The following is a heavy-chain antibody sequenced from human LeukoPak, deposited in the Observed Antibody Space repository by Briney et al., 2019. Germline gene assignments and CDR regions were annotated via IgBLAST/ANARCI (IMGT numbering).Heavy chain of an antibody. V-gene: IGHV3-23*01. CDR2: ISGNGGTT. J-gene: IGHJ6*03. Sequence: GGSLRLSCEASGFSFSSYAMNWVGQAQGKGLKWVSVISGNGGTTYYAASVKGRFTISRDNSKNTLYLQMNSLKAEDTAVYYCAKRPGSPYYYYYMDVWGKGTTVTVSS. D-gene: IGHD1-26*01. CDR3: AKRPGSPYYYYYMDV. CDR1: GFSFSSYA.